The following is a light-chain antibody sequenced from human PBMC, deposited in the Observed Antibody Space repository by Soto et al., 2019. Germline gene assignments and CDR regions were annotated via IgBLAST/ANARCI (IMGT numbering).Light chain of an antibody. CDR3: CSYTSSETVV. Sequence: LTQPASVSGTPGQSITISCTGTNSDVGKYDFVSWYQHYPDKAPKFIIYEVNKRPSGVSHRFSGSKSGSTASLTISGLQAEDEAHYYCCSYTSSETVVFGGGTKVTVL. CDR2: EVN. V-gene: IGLV2-23*02. J-gene: IGLJ3*02. CDR1: NSDVGKYDF.